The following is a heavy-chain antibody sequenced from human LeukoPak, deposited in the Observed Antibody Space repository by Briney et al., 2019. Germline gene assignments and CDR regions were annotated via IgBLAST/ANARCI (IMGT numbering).Heavy chain of an antibody. J-gene: IGHJ4*02. Sequence: ASVTVSCKASGYIFTIYNMYWVRQSPGQGFEWMGIINASGGSTNYAQKFQDRVTMARDTSTSTVYMELSSLRSEDTAVYYCARGPEDDFWSGYSSYYLDYWGQGTLVTVSS. CDR1: GYIFTIYN. CDR3: ARGPEDDFWSGYSSYYLDY. V-gene: IGHV1-46*01. CDR2: INASGGST. D-gene: IGHD3-3*01.